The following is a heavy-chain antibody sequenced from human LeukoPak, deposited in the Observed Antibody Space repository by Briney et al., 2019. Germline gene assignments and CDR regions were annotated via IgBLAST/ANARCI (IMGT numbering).Heavy chain of an antibody. Sequence: SETLSLPCTVSGGTINSYYWNWIRQPPGKGLEWIGYISYSGSTNYNPSLKSRLTISLDTSKSQFFLKLSSVTAADTALYYCARGNANWGQGTLVTVSS. V-gene: IGHV4-59*01. CDR1: GGTINSYY. J-gene: IGHJ4*02. CDR2: ISYSGST. CDR3: ARGNAN.